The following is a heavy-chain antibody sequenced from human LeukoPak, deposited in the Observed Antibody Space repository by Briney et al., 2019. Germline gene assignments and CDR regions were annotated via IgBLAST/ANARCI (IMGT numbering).Heavy chain of an antibody. CDR2: INSDGSST. D-gene: IGHD6-19*01. CDR1: GFTFSSYW. J-gene: IGHJ3*02. Sequence: GGSLRLSCAASGFTFSSYWMHWVRQAPGKGLVWVSRINSDGSSTSYADFVKGRFTISRDNAKNTLYLQMNSLRAEDTAVYYCARAGSGWYQITELDAFDIWGQGTMVTVSS. V-gene: IGHV3-74*01. CDR3: ARAGSGWYQITELDAFDI.